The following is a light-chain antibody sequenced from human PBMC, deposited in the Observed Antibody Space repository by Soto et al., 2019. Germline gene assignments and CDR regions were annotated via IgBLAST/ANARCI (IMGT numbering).Light chain of an antibody. Sequence: DIQLTQSPSSLSASVGDRVTITCQASQDISNHLNWYQQKPGKAPNLLIYDASDLETGVPSRFSGGGSGTFFSFTINSLHPEDIATDYCQKHDGVPLFGPGTKVEIK. J-gene: IGKJ3*01. CDR3: QKHDGVPL. CDR1: QDISNH. CDR2: DAS. V-gene: IGKV1-33*01.